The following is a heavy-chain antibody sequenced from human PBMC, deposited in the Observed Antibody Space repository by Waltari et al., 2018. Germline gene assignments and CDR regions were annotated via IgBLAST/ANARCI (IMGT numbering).Heavy chain of an antibody. J-gene: IGHJ4*02. D-gene: IGHD3-3*01. V-gene: IGHV4-34*01. CDR1: GGSFSGYY. Sequence: QVQLQQRGARVLKPSETLSLTCTINGGSFSGYYWSWIRQSPGKGLQWIAAINHSGRTKYKPALPSRVTVSVETSNNQFSLNLNSVTAADAAVYYCARGLLHYNFWSASHPGKEVYFDFWGQGTLVTVSS. CDR3: ARGLLHYNFWSASHPGKEVYFDF. CDR2: INHSGRT.